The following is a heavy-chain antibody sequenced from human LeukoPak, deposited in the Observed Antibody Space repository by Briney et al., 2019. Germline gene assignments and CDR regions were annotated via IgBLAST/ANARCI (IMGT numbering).Heavy chain of an antibody. CDR3: ARTRVIYFDY. CDR1: GGSINNYY. J-gene: IGHJ4*02. V-gene: IGHV4-59*01. CDR2: IYYSGTT. D-gene: IGHD3-10*01. Sequence: SETLSLTCTVSGGSINNYYWSWIRQPPGKGLEWIGYIYYSGTTSYNPSLKSRVTISVDTSKNQFSLKLSSVTAADTAVYYCARTRVIYFDYWGQGTLVTVS.